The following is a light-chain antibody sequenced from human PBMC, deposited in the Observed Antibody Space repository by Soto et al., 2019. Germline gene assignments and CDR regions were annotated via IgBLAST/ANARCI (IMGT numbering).Light chain of an antibody. CDR3: QQYYNTPIT. CDR2: WAS. Sequence: DIVLTQSPDSLAVSLGERATINCKSSQRVLYSSNNKNYLAWYQQKPGQPPKLLIYWASTRESGVPDRFSGSGSGTDFPLTISSLQAEDVAVYYCQQYYNTPITFGQGKRLEIK. V-gene: IGKV4-1*01. J-gene: IGKJ5*01. CDR1: QRVLYSSNNKNY.